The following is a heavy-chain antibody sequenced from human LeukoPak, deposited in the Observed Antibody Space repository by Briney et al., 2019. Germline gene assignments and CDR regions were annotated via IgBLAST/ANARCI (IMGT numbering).Heavy chain of an antibody. Sequence: GGSLRLSCAASGFTFSSYAMHWVRQAPGKGLEWVAVISCDGSNKYYADSVRGRFTISRDNSKNTLYLQMNSLRAEDTAVYYCVRGRDTAMGSWGQGTLVTVSS. CDR3: VRGRDTAMGS. V-gene: IGHV3-30-3*01. J-gene: IGHJ4*02. CDR1: GFTFSSYA. D-gene: IGHD5-18*01. CDR2: ISCDGSNK.